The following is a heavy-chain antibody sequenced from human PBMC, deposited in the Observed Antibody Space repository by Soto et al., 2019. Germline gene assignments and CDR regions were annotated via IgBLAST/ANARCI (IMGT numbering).Heavy chain of an antibody. CDR1: GFSLSTSGVG. CDR2: IYWDDDK. V-gene: IGHV2-5*02. D-gene: IGHD2-21*02. J-gene: IGHJ6*02. CDR3: IQSRCGGDCLQSYASHYYYGMDV. Sequence: QITLKESGPTLVKPTQTLTLTCTFSGFSLSTSGVGVGWIRQPPGKALEWLELIYWDDDKRYSPSLRSSLTISKDTSKNQVVLTMTNMDPVDTASYYCIQSRCGGDCLQSYASHYYYGMDVWGQGTTVTVSS.